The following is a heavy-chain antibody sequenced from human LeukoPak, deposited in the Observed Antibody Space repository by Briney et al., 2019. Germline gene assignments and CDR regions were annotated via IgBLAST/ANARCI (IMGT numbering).Heavy chain of an antibody. CDR1: GFTFSSYW. CDR2: IKQDGSEK. J-gene: IGHJ5*02. Sequence: PGGSLRLSCAASGFTFSSYWMSWVRQAPGKGLEWVANIKQDGSEKYYVDSVKGRFTISRDNAKNSLYLQMNSLRAEDTAVYFCARDGSANWFDPWGQGTLVTVSS. D-gene: IGHD3-10*01. V-gene: IGHV3-7*03. CDR3: ARDGSANWFDP.